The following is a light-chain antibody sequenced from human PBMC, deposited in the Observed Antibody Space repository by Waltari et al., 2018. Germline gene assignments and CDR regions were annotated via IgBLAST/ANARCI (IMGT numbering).Light chain of an antibody. V-gene: IGLV1-47*01. CDR3: AAWDDSLSGVV. CDR1: ISNIGRNY. CDR2: RSN. Sequence: QSVLTQPPSASGTPGQRVTISCFGSISNIGRNYVYWYQQLPGTAPKLLIYRSNQRPSGVPDRFSGSKSGTSASLAISGLRSEDEADYHCAAWDDSLSGVVFGGGTKLTVL. J-gene: IGLJ2*01.